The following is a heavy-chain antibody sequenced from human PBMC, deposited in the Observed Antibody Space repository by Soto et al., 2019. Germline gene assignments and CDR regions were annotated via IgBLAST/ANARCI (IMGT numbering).Heavy chain of an antibody. CDR2: IIPIFGTA. CDR1: GGTFSSYA. CDR3: ARSYCSSTSCFYNWFAP. Sequence: QVQLVQSGAEVKKPGSSVKVSCKASGGTFSSYAISWVRQAPGQGLEWMGGIIPIFGTANYAQKFQGRVTITADESTSTAYMELSSLRSEDTAVYYCARSYCSSTSCFYNWFAPWGQGTLVTVSS. V-gene: IGHV1-69*01. J-gene: IGHJ5*02. D-gene: IGHD2-2*01.